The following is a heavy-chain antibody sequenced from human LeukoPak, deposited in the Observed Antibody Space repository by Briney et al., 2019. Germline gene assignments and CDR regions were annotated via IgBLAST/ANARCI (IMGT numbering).Heavy chain of an antibody. CDR3: ARVTYYYDSSGYNNAFDI. Sequence: PSETLSLPCTVSGGSMSRYYWSWIRQPPGKGLEWIGYIYYSGSTIFNPFLKSRVTISVDTSKNQFSLKLSSVTAADKAVYYCARVTYYYDSSGYNNAFDIWGQGTMVTVSS. CDR2: IYYSGST. CDR1: GGSMSRYY. V-gene: IGHV4-59*01. J-gene: IGHJ3*02. D-gene: IGHD3-22*01.